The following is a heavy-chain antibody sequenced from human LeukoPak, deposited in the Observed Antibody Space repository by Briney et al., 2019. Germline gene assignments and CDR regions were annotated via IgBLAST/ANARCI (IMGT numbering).Heavy chain of an antibody. D-gene: IGHD2-15*01. Sequence: PGGSLRLSCAASGFTISNNYMSWVRQAPGKGLEWVSVISSGNSKYYADSVKGRFTISRDNSKNTVYLQMNSLRVEDTAVYYCARDFECSGGSCYSAYWGQRTLVTVSS. CDR3: ARDFECSGGSCYSAY. CDR1: GFTISNNY. CDR2: ISSGNSK. V-gene: IGHV3-53*01. J-gene: IGHJ4*02.